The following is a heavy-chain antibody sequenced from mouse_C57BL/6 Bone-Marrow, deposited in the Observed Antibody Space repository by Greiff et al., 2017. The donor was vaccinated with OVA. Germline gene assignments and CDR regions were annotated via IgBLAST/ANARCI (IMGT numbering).Heavy chain of an antibody. J-gene: IGHJ2*01. D-gene: IGHD2-1*01. Sequence: VQLQQPGAELVKPGASVKMSCKASGYTFTSYWITWVKQRPGQGLEWIGDIYPGSGSTNYNEKFTSKATLTVDTSSSTAYMQLSSLTSEDSADYYCARCDGNWDYWGQGTTLTVSS. CDR2: IYPGSGST. CDR1: GYTFTSYW. V-gene: IGHV1-55*01. CDR3: ARCDGNWDY.